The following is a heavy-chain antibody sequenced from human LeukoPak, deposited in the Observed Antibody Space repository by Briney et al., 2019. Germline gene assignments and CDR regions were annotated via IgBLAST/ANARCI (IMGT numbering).Heavy chain of an antibody. CDR1: EFTFSNYE. CDR3: ARDRGFGKSLYYYYGMDV. V-gene: IGHV3-48*03. D-gene: IGHD3-10*01. Sequence: GGSLRLSCVASEFTFSNYEMNWVRQAPGKGLEWVSYISRSGTTIYYADSVKGRVTISRDNAKNSLYLQMNSLRADDTAVYYCARDRGFGKSLYYYYGMDVWGQGTTVTVSS. CDR2: ISRSGTTI. J-gene: IGHJ6*02.